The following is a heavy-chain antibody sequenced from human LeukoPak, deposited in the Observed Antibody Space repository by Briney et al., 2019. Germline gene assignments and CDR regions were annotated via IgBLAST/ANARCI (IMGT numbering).Heavy chain of an antibody. J-gene: IGHJ4*02. V-gene: IGHV3-48*03. CDR2: ISSSGDTD. D-gene: IGHD6-19*01. Sequence: PGGSLRLSCAASGVTFSSYEMTWVRQAPGKGLEWISYISSSGDTDHYADSVKGRFTISRDNTKNSLDLQMNSLRAEDTAVYYCARVPGSSGWNYYFDYWGQGTLVTVSS. CDR1: GVTFSSYE. CDR3: ARVPGSSGWNYYFDY.